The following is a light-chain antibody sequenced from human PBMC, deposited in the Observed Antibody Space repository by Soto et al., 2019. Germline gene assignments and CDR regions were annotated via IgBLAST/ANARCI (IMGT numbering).Light chain of an antibody. CDR2: DAS. CDR1: QSVSGW. V-gene: IGKV1-5*01. Sequence: DIQMTQSPSTLSASVGDTVTVTCRASQSVSGWLAWYQQKPGEAPKLLIYDASSLPSGVPPRFSGSGFGTDFTLTISSLQPGDFATYYCQQYSIYPYTFGQGTALEIK. J-gene: IGKJ2*01. CDR3: QQYSIYPYT.